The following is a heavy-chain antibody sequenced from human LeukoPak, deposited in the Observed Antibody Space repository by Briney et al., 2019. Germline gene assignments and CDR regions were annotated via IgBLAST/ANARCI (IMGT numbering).Heavy chain of an antibody. Sequence: GASVKVSCKASGYTFTTYAMHWVRQAPGQRLEWMGWINAGNGNTKYSQKFQGRVTITRDTSASKAYMELRSLRSDDTAVYYCARDPALYYYDSSGYTDAFDIWGQGTMVTVSS. V-gene: IGHV1-3*01. J-gene: IGHJ3*02. CDR2: INAGNGNT. CDR3: ARDPALYYYDSSGYTDAFDI. D-gene: IGHD3-22*01. CDR1: GYTFTTYA.